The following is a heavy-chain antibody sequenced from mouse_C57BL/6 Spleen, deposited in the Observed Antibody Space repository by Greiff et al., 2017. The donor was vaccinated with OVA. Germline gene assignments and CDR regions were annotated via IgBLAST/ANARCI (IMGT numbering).Heavy chain of an antibody. CDR2: IDPSDSYT. V-gene: IGHV1-50*01. Sequence: QVQLQQPGAELVKPGASVKLSCKASGYTFTSYWMQWVKQRPGQGLEWIGEIDPSDSYTNYNQKFKGKATLTVDTSSSTAYMQLSSLTSEDSAVYYCARSLTTVVHYFDYWGQGTTPTVSS. J-gene: IGHJ2*01. D-gene: IGHD1-1*01. CDR3: ARSLTTVVHYFDY. CDR1: GYTFTSYW.